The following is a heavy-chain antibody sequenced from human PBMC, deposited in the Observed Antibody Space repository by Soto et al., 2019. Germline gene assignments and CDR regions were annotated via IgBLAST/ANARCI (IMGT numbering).Heavy chain of an antibody. D-gene: IGHD3-22*01. V-gene: IGHV1-18*01. CDR3: ARGPTDYYDNSGNYFLDY. Sequence: QVQLVQSGAEVKKPGASVKVSCKASGYTFTTYGMSWVRQAPVQGLDWMGWISTYNGNTKYAARLQGRVTMTTDTTTSTAYMELRSLRSDDTAVYYCARGPTDYYDNSGNYFLDYWGQGTLVTVSS. CDR2: ISTYNGNT. J-gene: IGHJ4*02. CDR1: GYTFTTYG.